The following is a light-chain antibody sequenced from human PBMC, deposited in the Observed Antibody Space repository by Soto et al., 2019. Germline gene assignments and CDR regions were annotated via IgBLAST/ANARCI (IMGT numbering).Light chain of an antibody. CDR2: AVS. V-gene: IGKV1-17*03. J-gene: IGKJ5*01. CDR1: QGVGNY. Sequence: DIQMTQSPAAMSASVGDRVTITCRASQGVGNYLAWFQQKPGKAPTXLIYAVSSLLSGVPSRFSGSGSGTEFTLIISSLQPEDGATDYCLQQHSYPLTFGQGTRLEIK. CDR3: LQQHSYPLT.